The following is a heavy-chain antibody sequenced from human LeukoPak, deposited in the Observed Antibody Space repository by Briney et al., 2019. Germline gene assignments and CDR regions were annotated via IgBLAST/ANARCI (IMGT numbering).Heavy chain of an antibody. D-gene: IGHD2-15*01. Sequence: ASVKVSCKASGYTFTSYYMHWVRQAPGQGLEWMGIINPSGGSTSYAQKFQGRVTMTRDMSTSAAYIELSSLRSEDTAVYYCARAGVEYCSGGSGYAPYYYYYYMDVWGKGTTVTISS. CDR1: GYTFTSYY. CDR3: ARAGVEYCSGGSGYAPYYYYYYMDV. V-gene: IGHV1-46*01. J-gene: IGHJ6*03. CDR2: INPSGGST.